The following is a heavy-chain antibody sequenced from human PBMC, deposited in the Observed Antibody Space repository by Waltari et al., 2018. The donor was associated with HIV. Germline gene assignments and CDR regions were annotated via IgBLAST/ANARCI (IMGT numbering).Heavy chain of an antibody. Sequence: QVQLQESGPGLVKPSQTLSLTCTVSGGSISSGGYYWSWIRQHPGKDLEWSGYIYNSGSNYYNPSLKRRVTISVDTSKNQFSLKLSSVTAADTAVYYCAPLLLPHNWFDPWGQGTLVTVSS. CDR3: APLLLPHNWFDP. V-gene: IGHV4-31*03. CDR1: GGSISSGGYY. CDR2: IYNSGSN. J-gene: IGHJ5*02. D-gene: IGHD2-2*01.